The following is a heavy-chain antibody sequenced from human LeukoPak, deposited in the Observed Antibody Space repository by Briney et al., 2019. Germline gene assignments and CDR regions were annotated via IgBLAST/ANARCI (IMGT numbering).Heavy chain of an antibody. D-gene: IGHD6-19*01. CDR2: IYYSGST. Sequence: SETLSLTCTVSGGSIRSFYWSWIRQPPGKGLEWIGYIYYSGSTNYNPSLKSRVTISVDTSKNQFSLRLSSVTAADTAVYYCARDGHSSGWYENWFDPWGQGTLVTVSS. CDR1: GGSIRSFY. V-gene: IGHV4-59*01. J-gene: IGHJ5*02. CDR3: ARDGHSSGWYENWFDP.